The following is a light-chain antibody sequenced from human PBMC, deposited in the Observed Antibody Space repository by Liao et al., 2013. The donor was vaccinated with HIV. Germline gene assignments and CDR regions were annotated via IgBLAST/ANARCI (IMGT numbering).Light chain of an antibody. CDR2: YDS. V-gene: IGLV3-21*01. CDR1: NIGSKT. CDR3: QTWDSSNMI. J-gene: IGLJ2*01. Sequence: SLVLTQPPSVSVAPGKTARLTCGGNNIGSKTVHWYQKKPGQSPVLVITYDSGRPSGIPERFSGSQSGNTATLTISGTQTLDEADYYCQTWDSSNMIFGGGTKLTVL.